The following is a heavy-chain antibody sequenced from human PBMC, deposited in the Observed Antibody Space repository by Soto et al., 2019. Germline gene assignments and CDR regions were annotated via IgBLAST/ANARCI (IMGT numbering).Heavy chain of an antibody. J-gene: IGHJ3*02. CDR3: ARRLGFGEAQNDDDFDI. V-gene: IGHV5-51*01. D-gene: IGHD3-10*01. CDR2: IYPGDSDT. Sequence: GESLKISCKGSGYSFTSYWIGWVRQMPGKGLEWMGIIYPGDSDTRYSPSFQGQVTISADKSISTAYLQWSSLKASDTAMYYCARRLGFGEAQNDDDFDIWGQGTMVTVSS. CDR1: GYSFTSYW.